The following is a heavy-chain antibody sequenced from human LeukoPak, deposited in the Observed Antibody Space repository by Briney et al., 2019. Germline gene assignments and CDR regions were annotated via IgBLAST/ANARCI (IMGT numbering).Heavy chain of an antibody. J-gene: IGHJ3*02. V-gene: IGHV4-61*02. CDR3: ARLLSIAARPAFDI. D-gene: IGHD6-6*01. Sequence: SQTLSLTCTVSGGSISSGSYYWSWIRQPAGKGLEWIGRIYASGSTNYNPSLKSRVTISVDTSKNQFSLKLSSVTAADTAVYYCARLLSIAARPAFDIWGQGTMVTVSS. CDR2: IYASGST. CDR1: GGSISSGSYY.